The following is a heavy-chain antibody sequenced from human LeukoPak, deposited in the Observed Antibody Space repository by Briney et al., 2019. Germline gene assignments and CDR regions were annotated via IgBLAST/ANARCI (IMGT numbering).Heavy chain of an antibody. CDR3: ARDQVVFRIANWFDP. J-gene: IGHJ5*02. CDR2: IYTSGST. D-gene: IGHD2-15*01. V-gene: IGHV4-4*07. Sequence: SETLSLTCTVSGGSISSYYWSWIRQPAGKGLEWIGRIYTSGSTNYNPSLKSRVTMSVDTSKNQFSLKLSSATAADTAVYYCARDQVVFRIANWFDPWGQGTLVTVSS. CDR1: GGSISSYY.